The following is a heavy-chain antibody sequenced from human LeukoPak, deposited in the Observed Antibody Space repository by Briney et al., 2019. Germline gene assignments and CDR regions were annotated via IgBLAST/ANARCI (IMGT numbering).Heavy chain of an antibody. Sequence: GGSLRLSCTASGFTVSSYGMHWVRQAPGKGLEWVAVISYDGSNKYYADSVKGRFTISRDNSKNTLYLQMNSLRAEDTAVYYRAKAVGATPPYYYMDVWGKGTTVTVSS. J-gene: IGHJ6*03. CDR3: AKAVGATPPYYYMDV. CDR2: ISYDGSNK. CDR1: GFTVSSYG. V-gene: IGHV3-30*18. D-gene: IGHD1-26*01.